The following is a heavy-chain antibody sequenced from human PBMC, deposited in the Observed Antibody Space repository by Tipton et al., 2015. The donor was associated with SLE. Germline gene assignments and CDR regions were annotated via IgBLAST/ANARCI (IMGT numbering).Heavy chain of an antibody. Sequence: SLRLSCAASGFTFSSYAMSWVRQAPGKGLEWVSAISGSGGSTYYADSVKGRFTISRDNSKNTLYLQMNSLKTEDTAVYYCTTAGARFLEWYYFDYWGQGTLVTVSS. J-gene: IGHJ4*02. V-gene: IGHV3-23*01. CDR3: TTAGARFLEWYYFDY. CDR2: ISGSGGST. CDR1: GFTFSSYA. D-gene: IGHD3-3*01.